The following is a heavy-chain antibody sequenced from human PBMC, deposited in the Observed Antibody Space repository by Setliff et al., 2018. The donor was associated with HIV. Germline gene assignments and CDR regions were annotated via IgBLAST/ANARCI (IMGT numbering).Heavy chain of an antibody. CDR3: TADVMTTVTTKSLNY. J-gene: IGHJ4*02. D-gene: IGHD4-4*01. CDR1: GFTFNGYA. CDR2: IKSKTDGGTT. V-gene: IGHV3-15*01. Sequence: PGGSLRLSCVGSGFTFNGYAMNWVRQAPGKGLEWVGHIKSKTDGGTTDYAAPVKGRFTISRDDSKNTLYLQMNSLKTEDTAVYYCTADVMTTVTTKSLNYWGQGTLVTVSS.